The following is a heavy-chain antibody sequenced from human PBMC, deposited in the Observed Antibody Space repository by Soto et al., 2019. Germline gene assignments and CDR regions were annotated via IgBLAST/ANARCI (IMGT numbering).Heavy chain of an antibody. V-gene: IGHV4-61*01. CDR3: ARNNDAEYYYYYGMDV. D-gene: IGHD1-1*01. CDR1: CGSVSSGSYY. J-gene: IGHJ6*02. CDR2: IYYSGST. Sequence: PSETLSLTCTVSCGSVSSGSYYWSWIRQPPGKGLEWIGYIYYSGSTNYNPSLKSRVTISVDTSKNQFSLKLSSVTAADTAVYYCARNNDAEYYYYYGMDVWGQGTTVTVSS.